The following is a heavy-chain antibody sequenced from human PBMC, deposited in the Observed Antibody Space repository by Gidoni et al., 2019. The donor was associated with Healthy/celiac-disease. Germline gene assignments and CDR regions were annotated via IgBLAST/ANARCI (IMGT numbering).Heavy chain of an antibody. CDR2: ITGDGSST. V-gene: IGHV3-74*01. D-gene: IGHD6-19*01. CDR3: ARDLAVVRGWFDP. CDR1: GSTFSRYW. Sequence: EVQLVESGGGLVQPGGFLRLCCASSGSTFSRYWMHCVRQDPGKGLEWVSRITGDGSSTSYADSVKGRCTISRDNAKNTLYLQMNRLRAEDTAVYYCARDLAVVRGWFDPWGQGTLVTVSS. J-gene: IGHJ5*02.